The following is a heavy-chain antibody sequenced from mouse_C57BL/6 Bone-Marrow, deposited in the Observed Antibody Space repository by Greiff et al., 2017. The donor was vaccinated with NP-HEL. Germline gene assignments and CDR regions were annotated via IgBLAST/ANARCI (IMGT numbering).Heavy chain of an antibody. V-gene: IGHV5-9*01. CDR1: GFTFSSYT. D-gene: IGHD1-1*01. Sequence: EVQLQQSGGGLVKPGGSLKLSCAASGFTFSSYTMSWVRQTPEKRLEWVATISGGGGNTYYPDSVKGRFTISRDNAKNTLYLQMSSLRSEDTALYYCARWEDYYGSSFYAMDYWGQGTSVTVSS. J-gene: IGHJ4*01. CDR3: ARWEDYYGSSFYAMDY. CDR2: ISGGGGNT.